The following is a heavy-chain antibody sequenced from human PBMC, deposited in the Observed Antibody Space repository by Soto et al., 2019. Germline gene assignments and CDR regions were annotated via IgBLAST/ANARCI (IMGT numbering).Heavy chain of an antibody. J-gene: IGHJ6*02. D-gene: IGHD5-12*01. V-gene: IGHV5-51*01. CDR2: IYPGDSDT. CDR1: GYSFTSYW. CDR3: ASRVNAGGDDYFAGIGYYGMDV. Sequence: PGESLKISCKGSGYSFTSYWIGWVRQMPGKGLEWMGIIYPGDSDTRYSPSFQGQVTISADKSISTAYLQWSSLKASDTAMYYCASRVNAGGDDYFAGIGYYGMDVWGQGTTVTVSS.